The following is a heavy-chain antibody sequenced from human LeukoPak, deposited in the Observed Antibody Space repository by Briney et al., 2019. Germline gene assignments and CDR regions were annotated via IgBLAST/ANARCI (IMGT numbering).Heavy chain of an antibody. D-gene: IGHD3-10*01. CDR3: ARLKKERFGELFSRLTSTPRYYFDY. V-gene: IGHV3-66*01. CDR1: EFSVGSNY. Sequence: GGSLRLSCAASEFSVGSNYMTWVRQAPGKGLEWVSLIYSGGSTYYADSVKGRFTISRDNSKNTLYLQMNSLRAEDTAVYYCARLKKERFGELFSRLTSTPRYYFDYWGQGTLVTVSS. CDR2: IYSGGST. J-gene: IGHJ4*02.